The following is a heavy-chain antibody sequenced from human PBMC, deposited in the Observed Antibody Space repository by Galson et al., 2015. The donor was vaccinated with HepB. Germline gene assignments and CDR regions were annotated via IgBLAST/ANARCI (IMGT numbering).Heavy chain of an antibody. J-gene: IGHJ6*02. CDR1: GGTFSSYA. CDR3: ARGGFGELPPYYCGMDV. D-gene: IGHD3-10*01. V-gene: IGHV1-69*13. CDR2: IIPIFGTA. Sequence: SVKVSCKASGGTFSSYAISWVRQAPGQGLEWMGGIIPIFGTANYAQKFQGRVTITADESTSTAYMELSSLRSEDTAVYYCARGGFGELPPYYCGMDVWGQGTTVTVSS.